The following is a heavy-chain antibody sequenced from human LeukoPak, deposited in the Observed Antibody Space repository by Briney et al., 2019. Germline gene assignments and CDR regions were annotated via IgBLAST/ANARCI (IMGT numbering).Heavy chain of an antibody. CDR3: AREIRPSNLADRRFDY. CDR1: GFTFSSYW. CDR2: INSDGSST. V-gene: IGHV3-74*01. D-gene: IGHD1-14*01. Sequence: GGSLRLSCAASGFTFSSYWMHWVRQAPGKGLVWVSRINSDGSSTSYADSVKGRFTISRDNAKNTLYLQMNSLRAEDTAVYYCAREIRPSNLADRRFDYWGQGTLVTVSS. J-gene: IGHJ4*02.